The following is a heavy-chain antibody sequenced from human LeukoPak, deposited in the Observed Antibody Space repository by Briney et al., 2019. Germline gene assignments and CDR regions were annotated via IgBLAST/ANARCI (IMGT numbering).Heavy chain of an antibody. D-gene: IGHD5-24*01. V-gene: IGHV4-59*01. Sequence: SDTLSLTCTVSDGSISNYYWSWIRQTPEKGLEWIGYIFYSGSTNYNPSLKSRVTMSVDTSRNHFSLNLTSVTAADTAVYYCARDRGYYYYMDVWGKGTTVTVSS. CDR3: ARDRGYYYYMDV. CDR2: IFYSGST. CDR1: DGSISNYY. J-gene: IGHJ6*03.